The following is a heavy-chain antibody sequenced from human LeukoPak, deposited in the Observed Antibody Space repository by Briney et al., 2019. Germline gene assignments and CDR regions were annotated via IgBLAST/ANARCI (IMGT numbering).Heavy chain of an antibody. Sequence: GGSLRLSCAASGFTFSTYWMSWVRQAPGKGLEWVSYISSSGSTIYYADSVKGRFTISRDNAKNSLYLQMNSLRAEDTAVYYCARDLDLGSGSYDYYYGMDVWGQGTTVTVSS. J-gene: IGHJ6*02. CDR1: GFTFSTYW. CDR3: ARDLDLGSGSYDYYYGMDV. D-gene: IGHD1-26*01. CDR2: ISSSGSTI. V-gene: IGHV3-48*04.